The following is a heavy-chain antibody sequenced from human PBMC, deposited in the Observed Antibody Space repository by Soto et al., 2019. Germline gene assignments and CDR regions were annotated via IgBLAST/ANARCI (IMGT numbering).Heavy chain of an antibody. Sequence: GGSLKLSCASSGFTSSTYAMAWVRQAPGKGLEWVSGVSASGLNTDYADPVKGRFYISRDNSKNTLYLQMNSLRAEDTAVYYCAKDYSGGGSSTSLGHYWGQGTLVTVSS. CDR2: VSASGLNT. D-gene: IGHD2-2*01. CDR1: GFTSSTYA. J-gene: IGHJ4*02. CDR3: AKDYSGGGSSTSLGHY. V-gene: IGHV3-23*01.